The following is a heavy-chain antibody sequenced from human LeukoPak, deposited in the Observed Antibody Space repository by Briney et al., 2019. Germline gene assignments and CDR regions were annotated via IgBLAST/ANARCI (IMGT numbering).Heavy chain of an antibody. D-gene: IGHD3-9*01. CDR2: INSDGSST. J-gene: IGHJ4*02. CDR1: GFTFSSYW. V-gene: IGHV3-74*01. CDR3: ARDPGRGDWYDILTGYNPFDY. Sequence: GGSLRLSCAASGFTFSSYWMHWVRQAPGKGLVWVSRINSDGSSTSYADSVKGRFTISRDNAKNTLYLQMNSLRAEDTAVYYCARDPGRGDWYDILTGYNPFDYWGQGTLVTVSS.